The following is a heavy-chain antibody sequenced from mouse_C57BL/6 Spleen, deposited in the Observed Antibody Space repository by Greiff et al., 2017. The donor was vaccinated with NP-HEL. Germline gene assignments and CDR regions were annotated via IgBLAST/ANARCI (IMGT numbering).Heavy chain of an antibody. V-gene: IGHV5-16*01. Sequence: EVHLVESEGGLVQPGSSMKLSCTASGFTFSDYYMAWVRQVPEKGLEWVANINYDGSSTYYLDSLKSRFIISRDNAKNILYLQMSSLKSEDTATYYCAREGYYDYDDYFDYWGQGTTLTVSS. J-gene: IGHJ2*01. CDR1: GFTFSDYY. CDR2: INYDGSST. D-gene: IGHD2-4*01. CDR3: AREGYYDYDDYFDY.